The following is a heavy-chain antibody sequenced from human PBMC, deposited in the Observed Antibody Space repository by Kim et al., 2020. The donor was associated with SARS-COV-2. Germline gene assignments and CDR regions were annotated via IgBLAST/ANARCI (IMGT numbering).Heavy chain of an antibody. Sequence: YAQKLQGRITITTDTSASTAYMELRSVRSDDTAVYYCARARTVNSGYSYWGQGTLVTVSS. D-gene: IGHD5-12*01. J-gene: IGHJ4*02. V-gene: IGHV1-18*01. CDR3: ARARTVNSGYSY.